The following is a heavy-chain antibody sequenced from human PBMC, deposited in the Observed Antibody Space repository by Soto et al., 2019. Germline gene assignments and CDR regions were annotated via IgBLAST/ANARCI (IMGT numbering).Heavy chain of an antibody. D-gene: IGHD3-10*01. J-gene: IGHJ6*02. Sequence: SETLSLTCTVSGGSISSGGYYWSWIRQHPGKGLEWIGYIYYSGSTYYNPSLKSRVTISVDTSKNQFSLKLSSVTAADTAVYYCATDYHGSGSYSYGMDVWGQGTTVTVSS. CDR2: IYYSGST. CDR1: GGSISSGGYY. V-gene: IGHV4-31*03. CDR3: ATDYHGSGSYSYGMDV.